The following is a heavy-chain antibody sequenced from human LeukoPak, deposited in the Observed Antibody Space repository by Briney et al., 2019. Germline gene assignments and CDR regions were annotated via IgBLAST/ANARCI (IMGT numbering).Heavy chain of an antibody. CDR2: INPNSGGT. CDR1: GYTFTGYY. D-gene: IGHD3-22*01. J-gene: IGHJ4*02. V-gene: IGHV1-2*02. Sequence: GASVKVSCKASGYTFTGYYMHWVRQAPGQGLEWMGWINPNSGGTNYAQKFQGRVTMTRDTSISTAYMELSRLRSDDTAVYYCARVTGRTYYDSSGYVIDYWGQGTLVTVSS. CDR3: ARVTGRTYYDSSGYVIDY.